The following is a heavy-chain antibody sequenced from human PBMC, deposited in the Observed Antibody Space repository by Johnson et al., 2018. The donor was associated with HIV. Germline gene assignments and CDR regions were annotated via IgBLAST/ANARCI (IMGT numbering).Heavy chain of an antibody. CDR2: ISYDGSNK. D-gene: IGHD5-24*01. V-gene: IGHV3-30*04. Sequence: QVQLVESGGGLVQPGRSLRLSCAASGFTFSSYAMHWVRQAPGKGLEWVEVISYDGSNKYYADSVKGRFTISRDNSKNSLYLQMNSLRAEDTAVYYCARDGPWLQSQRDAFDIWGQGTMVTVSS. J-gene: IGHJ3*02. CDR3: ARDGPWLQSQRDAFDI. CDR1: GFTFSSYA.